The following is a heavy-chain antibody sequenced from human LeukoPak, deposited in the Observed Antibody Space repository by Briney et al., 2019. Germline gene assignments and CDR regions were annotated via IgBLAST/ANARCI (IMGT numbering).Heavy chain of an antibody. V-gene: IGHV3-74*01. CDR1: GFTLSNSW. CDR2: INSDGSTT. Sequence: GGSLRLSCAASGFTLSNSWIHWVRQAPGKGLVWVSRINSDGSTTTYADSVKGRFTISRDNAKNTLYLQMNSLRAEDTAVYYCARAARADCTSPTCHSWLAPWGQGTQVTVSS. J-gene: IGHJ5*02. D-gene: IGHD2/OR15-2a*01. CDR3: ARAARADCTSPTCHSWLAP.